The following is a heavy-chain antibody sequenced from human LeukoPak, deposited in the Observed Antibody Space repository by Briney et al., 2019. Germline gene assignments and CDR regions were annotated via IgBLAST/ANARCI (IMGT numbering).Heavy chain of an antibody. V-gene: IGHV3-33*08. CDR3: ARGETNWFDS. CDR1: GFTFSSYG. Sequence: GGSLRLSCVASGFTFSSYGMHWVRQAPGKGLEWVGVIWYDGRNKQYADSVKGRFTISRDNSKNTLFLQMNSLRAEDTAVYYCARGETNWFDSWGQGTLVTVSS. CDR2: IWYDGRNK. J-gene: IGHJ5*01.